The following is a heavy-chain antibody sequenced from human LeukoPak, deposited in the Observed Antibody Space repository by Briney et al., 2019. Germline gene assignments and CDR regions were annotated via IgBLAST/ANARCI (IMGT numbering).Heavy chain of an antibody. V-gene: IGHV4-34*01. J-gene: IGHJ4*02. Sequence: SETLSLTCAVYGASLNGHYWSWIRQPPGKGLEWIGEGSDVGGTKYNPSLKSRVTISVDTSKNQLSLKLSSVTAADTAVYYCARSSCSSTSCWRGYFDHWGQGTLVTVSS. CDR3: ARSSCSSTSCWRGYFDH. CDR1: GASLNGHY. D-gene: IGHD2-2*01. CDR2: GSDVGGT.